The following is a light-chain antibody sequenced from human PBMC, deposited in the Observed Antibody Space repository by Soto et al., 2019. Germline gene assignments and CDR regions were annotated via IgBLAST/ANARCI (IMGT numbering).Light chain of an antibody. V-gene: IGKV2-28*01. CDR1: QTLLYSNGYNY. J-gene: IGKJ2*01. Sequence: DIVMTQSPLSLAVTPGEPASISCRSSQTLLYSNGYNYLDWYLQKPGQSPQLLFYLGSSRASGVPDRFSGSGSGTDFTLKITRVEAEDVGVYYCMQALQTPTFGQGTKLEIK. CDR2: LGS. CDR3: MQALQTPT.